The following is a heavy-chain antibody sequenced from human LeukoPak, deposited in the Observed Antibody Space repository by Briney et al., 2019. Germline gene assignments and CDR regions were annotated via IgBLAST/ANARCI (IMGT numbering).Heavy chain of an antibody. CDR2: KDYSGST. D-gene: IGHD2-15*01. V-gene: IGHV4-59*12. CDR1: GGSISRYY. J-gene: IGHJ4*02. Sequence: SETLSLTCTVSGGSISRYYWSWIRQPPGKGLEWIGYKDYSGSTNYNPSLKSRVTISVDTSKNQFFLKLSSVTAADTAVYYCARTPAHSDFWGQGTLVTVSS. CDR3: ARTPAHSDF.